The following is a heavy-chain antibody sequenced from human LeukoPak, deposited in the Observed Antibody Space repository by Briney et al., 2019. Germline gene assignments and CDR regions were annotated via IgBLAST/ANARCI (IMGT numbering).Heavy chain of an antibody. V-gene: IGHV4-39*01. D-gene: IGHD6-6*01. CDR2: IYYSGST. J-gene: IGHJ5*02. Sequence: PSDTLSLTCPVSGGSLSSSSYYWGWLRQPPGRGLVWVESIYYSGSTYYNPSLKGRATISVATSNNQFALTPGYLCAADTAGYYCATPRSIGAGGRDYWFDPWGQGTLVTVSS. CDR3: ATPRSIGAGGRDYWFDP. CDR1: GGSLSSSSYY.